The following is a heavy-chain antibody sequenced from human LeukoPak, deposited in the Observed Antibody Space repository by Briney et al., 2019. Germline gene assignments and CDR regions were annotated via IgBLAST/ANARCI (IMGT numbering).Heavy chain of an antibody. V-gene: IGHV4-30-2*01. D-gene: IGHD4-17*01. CDR2: IYHSGST. CDR3: AREKADYGDNHHDY. J-gene: IGHJ4*02. Sequence: SETLSLTCTVSGGSISSGGYYWSWIRQPPGKGLEWIGYIYHSGSTYYNPSLKSRVTISVDRSKNQFSLKLSSVTAADTAVYYCAREKADYGDNHHDYWGQGTLVTVSS. CDR1: GGSISSGGYY.